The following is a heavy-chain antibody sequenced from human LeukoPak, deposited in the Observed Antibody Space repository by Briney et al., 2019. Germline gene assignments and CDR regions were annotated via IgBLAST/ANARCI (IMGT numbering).Heavy chain of an antibody. D-gene: IGHD3-10*01. J-gene: IGHJ4*02. Sequence: GGSLRLSCAASGFTFNNYVMSWVRQAPGRGLEWVSGIDYAGGSTNYADSVQGRFTVSRDNSKDTLYLQMNSLRAEDTAIYYCAATRVCGGVLLRPNCLYFEDWGQGTLVTVSS. CDR1: GFTFNNYV. CDR2: IDYAGGST. V-gene: IGHV3-23*01. CDR3: AATRVCGGVLLRPNCLYFED.